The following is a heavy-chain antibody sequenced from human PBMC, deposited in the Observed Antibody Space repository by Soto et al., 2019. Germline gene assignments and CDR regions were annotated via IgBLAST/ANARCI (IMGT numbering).Heavy chain of an antibody. D-gene: IGHD3-10*01. CDR3: ARRGSGSYSDY. V-gene: IGHV4-39*01. Sequence: PSETLSLTRTDSGGSNSTSSYYRGRTRQPPGKGLEWIGSIYYSGSTYYNPSLKSRVTISVDTSKNQFSLKLSSVTAADTAVYDCARRGSGSYSDYWGQGTLVTVSS. J-gene: IGHJ4*02. CDR1: GGSNSTSSYY. CDR2: IYYSGST.